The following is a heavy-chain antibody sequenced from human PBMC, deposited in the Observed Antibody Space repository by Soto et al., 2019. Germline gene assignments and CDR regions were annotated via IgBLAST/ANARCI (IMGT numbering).Heavy chain of an antibody. Sequence: PGEYLKISCKGSGYSFTSYWIGWVRQMPGKGLEWMGIIYPGDSDTRYSPSFQGQVTISADKSISTAYLQWSSLKASDTATYYCARTGYREGGYYYYGMDVWGQGTTVTVSS. CDR1: GYSFTSYW. V-gene: IGHV5-51*01. D-gene: IGHD5-12*01. CDR2: IYPGDSDT. J-gene: IGHJ6*02. CDR3: ARTGYREGGYYYYGMDV.